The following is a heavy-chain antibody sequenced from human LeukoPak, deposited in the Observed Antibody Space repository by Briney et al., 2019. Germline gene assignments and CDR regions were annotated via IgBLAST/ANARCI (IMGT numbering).Heavy chain of an antibody. CDR2: IYYSGST. D-gene: IGHD1-14*01. CDR1: GGSTSSSSYY. J-gene: IGHJ5*02. CDR3: ARDGSHRGWFDP. V-gene: IGHV4-39*07. Sequence: SETLSLTCTVSGGSTSSSSYYWGWIRQPPGKGLEWIGSIYYSGSTYYNPSLKSRVTISVDTSKNQFSLKLSSVTAADTAVYYCARDGSHRGWFDPWGQGTLVTVSS.